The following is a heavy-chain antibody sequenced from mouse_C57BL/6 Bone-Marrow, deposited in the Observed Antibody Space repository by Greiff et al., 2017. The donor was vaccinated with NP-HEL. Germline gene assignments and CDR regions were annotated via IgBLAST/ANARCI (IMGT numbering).Heavy chain of an antibody. D-gene: IGHD1-1*01. CDR2: ISNLAYSI. CDR1: GFTFSDYG. V-gene: IGHV5-15*01. J-gene: IGHJ3*01. CDR3: ARQVELAY. Sequence: DVKLVESGGGLVQPGGSLKLSCAASGFTFSDYGMAWVRQAPRKGPEWVAFISNLAYSIYYADTVTGLFTISRENAKNTLYLEMSSLRSEDTAMYYCARQVELAYWGQGTLVTVSA.